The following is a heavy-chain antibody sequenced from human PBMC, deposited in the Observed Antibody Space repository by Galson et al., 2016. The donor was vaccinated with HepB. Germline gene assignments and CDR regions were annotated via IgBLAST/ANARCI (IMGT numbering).Heavy chain of an antibody. D-gene: IGHD1-26*01. CDR3: ARARVGSTDY. J-gene: IGHJ4*02. V-gene: IGHV4-4*02. CDR1: GGSITSRNW. Sequence: ETLSLTCAVSGGSITSRNWWSWVRQPPGSRLEWIGEIYHGGNTNYNPSVKSRVIISVDTSKNQFSLKLRSVTAADTAVYYCARARVGSTDYWGQGTLVTVSS. CDR2: IYHGGNT.